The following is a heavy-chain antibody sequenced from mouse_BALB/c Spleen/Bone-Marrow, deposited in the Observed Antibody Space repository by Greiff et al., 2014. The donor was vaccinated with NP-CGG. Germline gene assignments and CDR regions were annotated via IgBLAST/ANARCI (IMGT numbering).Heavy chain of an antibody. CDR2: IDPANGNT. Sequence: VQLQQSGAELVKPGASVKLSCTASGFNIKDTYMHWVKQRPEQGLEWIGRIDPANGNTKYDQKFQGKATITADTSSNTAYLQLRSLTSEDTAVYYCARVYPNAMDYWGQGTSVTVSS. J-gene: IGHJ4*01. CDR3: ARVYPNAMDY. D-gene: IGHD2-1*01. CDR1: GFNIKDTY. V-gene: IGHV14-3*02.